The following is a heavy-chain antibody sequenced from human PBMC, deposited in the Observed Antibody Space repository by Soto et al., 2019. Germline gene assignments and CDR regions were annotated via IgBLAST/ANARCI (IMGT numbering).Heavy chain of an antibody. CDR3: AKSPNFYCSSYHCYKYYFDY. CDR1: GFTFNTFG. CDR2: ISYDGSDK. V-gene: IGHV3-30*18. D-gene: IGHD2-2*01. J-gene: IGHJ4*02. Sequence: GGSLRLSCAASGFTFNTFGMHWVRQAPGKGLEWVAVISYDGSDKYYSDSVRGRFTISRDNSMNTLYLQMNSLRTEDTAVYYCAKSPNFYCSSYHCYKYYFDYWGQGTLVTVSS.